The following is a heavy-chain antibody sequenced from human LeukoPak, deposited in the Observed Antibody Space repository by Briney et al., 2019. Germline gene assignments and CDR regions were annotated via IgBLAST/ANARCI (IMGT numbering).Heavy chain of an antibody. J-gene: IGHJ6*03. CDR2: ICSNSSYI. Sequence: PGGSLRLSFAASGFNFRSHSMNLVRQAPGKGLEVVSFICSNSSYIYYADSVKGRFTISRDNAKNSLYLQMNSLRAEDTAVYYCARDLVAAAGTFHYYYYYYMDVWGKGTTVTVSS. CDR3: ARDLVAAAGTFHYYYYYYMDV. V-gene: IGHV3-21*01. D-gene: IGHD6-13*01. CDR1: GFNFRSHS.